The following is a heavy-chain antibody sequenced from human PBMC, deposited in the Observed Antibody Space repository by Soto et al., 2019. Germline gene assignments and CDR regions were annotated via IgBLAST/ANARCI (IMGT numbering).Heavy chain of an antibody. CDR1: GYTFTTYT. V-gene: IGHV1-69*13. D-gene: IGHD3-16*02. CDR3: ARDDSGSYRSYYYCYGMDV. CDR2: IIPIFGTA. Sequence: SVKVSCKASGYTFTTYTIQWVRQAPGQRLEWMGGIIPIFGTANYAQKFQGRVTITADESTSTAYMELSSLRSEDTAVYYCARDDSGSYRSYYYCYGMDVWGQGTTVTVSS. J-gene: IGHJ6*02.